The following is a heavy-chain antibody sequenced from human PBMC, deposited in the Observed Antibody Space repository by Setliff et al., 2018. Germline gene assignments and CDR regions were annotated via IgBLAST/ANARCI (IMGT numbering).Heavy chain of an antibody. J-gene: IGHJ4*02. CDR1: GFTFNNYA. CDR3: ARADSDSYYPYYFDF. V-gene: IGHV3-23*01. Sequence: PGGSLRLSCAASGFTFNNYAMSWVRQAPGKRLEWVSSVSGSGMTRDYTDSVKGRFTVSRDSSQNKIHLQMDSLRAEDTGKYFCARADSDSYYPYYFDFWGQGVLVTVSS. CDR2: VSGSGMTR. D-gene: IGHD3-22*01.